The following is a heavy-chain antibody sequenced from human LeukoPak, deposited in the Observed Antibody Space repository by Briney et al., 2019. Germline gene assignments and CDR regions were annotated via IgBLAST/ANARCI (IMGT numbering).Heavy chain of an antibody. J-gene: IGHJ4*02. CDR2: ISSGSDYI. V-gene: IGHV3-21*01. CDR1: GFTFSTYS. D-gene: IGHD5-18*01. Sequence: GGSLRLSCAASGFTFSTYSMNWVRQAPGKGLEWVSSISSGSDYIYYADSVKGRFTISRDNAKNSLYLQMNSLRAEDTAVYYCARDTGGGYSCYDCWGQGTLVTVSS. CDR3: ARDTGGGYSCYDC.